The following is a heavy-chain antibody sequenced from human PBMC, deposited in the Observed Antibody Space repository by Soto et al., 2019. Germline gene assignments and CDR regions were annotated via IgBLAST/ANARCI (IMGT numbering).Heavy chain of an antibody. Sequence: GGSLRLSCAASGFTFSDYPMNWVRQAPGKGLEWVSSIRTISSAIYFADSVRGRFTISRDNARNSLYLQMTSLRDEDTAVYYCARETPSFDSWGQGTLVTVSA. CDR2: IRTISSAI. CDR1: GFTFSDYP. D-gene: IGHD2-15*01. CDR3: ARETPSFDS. J-gene: IGHJ4*02. V-gene: IGHV3-48*02.